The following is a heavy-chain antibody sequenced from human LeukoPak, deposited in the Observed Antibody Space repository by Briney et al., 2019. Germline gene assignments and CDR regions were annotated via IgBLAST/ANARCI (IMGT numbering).Heavy chain of an antibody. V-gene: IGHV3-7*01. CDR1: KFTFSNYW. J-gene: IGHJ4*02. CDR3: ATTVPGYPDDYLEY. D-gene: IGHD6-19*01. CDR2: TNQDGSKN. Sequence: GGSLRPSCAASKFTFSNYWMSWVRQVPGKGLERVAHTNQDGSKNYYVDSVKGRFTISRDNAKNSLYLQINSLRAEDTAVYYCATTVPGYPDDYLEYWGQGTLVTVSP.